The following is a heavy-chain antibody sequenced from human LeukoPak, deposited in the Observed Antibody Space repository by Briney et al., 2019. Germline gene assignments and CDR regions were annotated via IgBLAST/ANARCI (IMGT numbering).Heavy chain of an antibody. J-gene: IGHJ4*02. D-gene: IGHD6-13*01. CDR2: ISSISSYI. Sequence: PGGSLRLSCAPSGFTVSSYSMNCVRQAPRNGLGWVSSISSISSYIYYADSVKGRFTISTDNAKNSLYLKMHSVRAEDTAVYCCARQSIEGSSWHFDYWGQGTLVTVSS. CDR1: GFTVSSYS. V-gene: IGHV3-21*01. CDR3: ARQSIEGSSWHFDY.